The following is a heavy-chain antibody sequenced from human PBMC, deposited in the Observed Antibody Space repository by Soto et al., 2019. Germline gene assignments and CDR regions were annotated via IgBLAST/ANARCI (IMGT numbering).Heavy chain of an antibody. V-gene: IGHV4-59*01. CDR3: ARDLRYYDSSGQPNYYFDY. CDR1: GGSISSYY. J-gene: IGHJ4*02. CDR2: IYYSGST. Sequence: SETLSLTCTVSGGSISSYYWSWIRQPPGKGLEWIGYIYYSGSTNYNPSLKSRVTISVDTSKNQFSLKLSSVTAADTAVYYCARDLRYYDSSGQPNYYFDYWGQGTLVTVSS. D-gene: IGHD3-22*01.